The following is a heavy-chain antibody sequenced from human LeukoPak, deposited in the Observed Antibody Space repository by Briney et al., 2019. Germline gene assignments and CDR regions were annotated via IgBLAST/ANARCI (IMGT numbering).Heavy chain of an antibody. CDR1: GFTFSGSD. CDR3: ARDGGSSGNGAYYMDV. V-gene: IGHV3-13*01. CDR2: IGAGGDT. Sequence: PGGSLRLSCAASGFTFSGSDMHWVRQPTGKGLEWVPAIGAGGDTYYPGSVKGRFTISREDAKNSLYLQMNSLRAEDTAVYYCARDGGSSGNGAYYMDVWGKGTTVTVSS. J-gene: IGHJ6*03. D-gene: IGHD2-15*01.